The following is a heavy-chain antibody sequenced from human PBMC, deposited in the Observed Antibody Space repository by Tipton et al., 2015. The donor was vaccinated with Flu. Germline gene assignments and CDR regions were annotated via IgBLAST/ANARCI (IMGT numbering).Heavy chain of an antibody. J-gene: IGHJ4*02. V-gene: IGHV1-46*01. CDR3: VREPGAEKNFEY. CDR1: GNTFTWHH. D-gene: IGHD3-10*01. Sequence: QLVQSGAEVEKPGASVKVSCKASGNTFTWHHMHWVRQAPGQGLEWMGTMNSNDGNTAYAQKFQGRFTMTRDTSTTTVFMELSSLRSDDTAVYCCVREPGAEKNFEYWGQGSLVTVSS. CDR2: MNSNDGNT.